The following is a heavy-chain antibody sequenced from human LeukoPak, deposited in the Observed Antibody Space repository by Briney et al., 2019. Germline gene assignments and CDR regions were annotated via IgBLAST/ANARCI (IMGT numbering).Heavy chain of an antibody. J-gene: IGHJ4*02. CDR1: GFTFSDYY. Sequence: GSLRLSCAASGFTFSDYYMNWIRQAPGKGLEWVSYISTSGSTKYYADSVKGRFTMSRDNAKNSLYLQMNSLRAEDTAVYYCARNMVRGVIFPLGYWGQGILVTVSS. D-gene: IGHD3-10*01. CDR3: ARNMVRGVIFPLGY. V-gene: IGHV3-11*01. CDR2: ISTSGSTK.